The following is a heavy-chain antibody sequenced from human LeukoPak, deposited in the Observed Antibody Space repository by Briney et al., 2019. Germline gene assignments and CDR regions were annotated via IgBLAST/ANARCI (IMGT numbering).Heavy chain of an antibody. CDR1: GFTFSSYW. J-gene: IGHJ4*02. D-gene: IGHD5-24*01. V-gene: IGHV3-7*01. Sequence: PGGSLSLSCAASGFTFSSYWMSWVRQAPGKGLEWVANIKADGCEKYYVDSVKGRFTISRDNAKDSLYLQMNSLRAEDAAVYYCVRDGYKGYFDYWGQGTLVTVSS. CDR3: VRDGYKGYFDY. CDR2: IKADGCEK.